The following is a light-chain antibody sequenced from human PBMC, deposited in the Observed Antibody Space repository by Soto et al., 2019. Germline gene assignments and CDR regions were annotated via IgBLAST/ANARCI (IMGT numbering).Light chain of an antibody. CDR3: QQYDNLPPWT. CDR2: GAS. J-gene: IGKJ1*01. Sequence: EIVMTQSPATLSVSPGERATLSCKASQSVGTYFAWYQQKPDQAPRLLIYGASTRAAGVPARFSGGGSGTEFTLTISRLQSEDFAIYHCQQYDNLPPWTFGQGTKVEIK. CDR1: QSVGTY. V-gene: IGKV3-15*01.